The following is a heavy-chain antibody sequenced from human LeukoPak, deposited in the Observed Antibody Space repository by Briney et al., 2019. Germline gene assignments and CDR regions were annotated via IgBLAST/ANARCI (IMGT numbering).Heavy chain of an antibody. CDR1: GGSISSFD. Sequence: PSETLSLTCTVSGGSISSFDWSWIRQPPGKGLEHIGNIYDSGSTYYNPSLKSRVTISVDTSKNQFSLKLSSVTAADTAVYYCARTYSGRSYYFDCWGQGTLVTVSS. CDR3: ARTYSGRSYYFDC. V-gene: IGHV4-59*01. CDR2: IYDSGST. D-gene: IGHD1-26*01. J-gene: IGHJ4*02.